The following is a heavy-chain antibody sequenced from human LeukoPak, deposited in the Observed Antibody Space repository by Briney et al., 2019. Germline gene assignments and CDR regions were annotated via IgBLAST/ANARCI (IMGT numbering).Heavy chain of an antibody. CDR1: EFPFSIYA. CDR2: IDASGSDT. CDR3: ADYRKPQGLDY. J-gene: IGHJ4*02. Sequence: QPGGSLRLSCEVSEFPFSIYAMAWVRQAPGQGLEWVSAIDASGSDTYYTDSVKGRFTISRDNSKNTVYLQMNSLRVEDTAVYYCADYRKPQGLDYWGQGTLVTVSS. D-gene: IGHD1-14*01. V-gene: IGHV3-23*01.